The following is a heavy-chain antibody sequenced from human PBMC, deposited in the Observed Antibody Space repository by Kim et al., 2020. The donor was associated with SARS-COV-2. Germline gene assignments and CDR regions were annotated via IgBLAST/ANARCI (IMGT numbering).Heavy chain of an antibody. D-gene: IGHD3-3*01. J-gene: IGHJ4*02. Sequence: GGSLRLSCAASGFTFSSYAMSWVRQAPGKGLEWVSAISGSGGSTYYADSVQGRFTISRDNSKNTLYLQMNSLRAEDTAVYYCAKDYDFWSGQSGGPDYWGQGTLVTVSS. V-gene: IGHV3-23*01. CDR1: GFTFSSYA. CDR2: ISGSGGST. CDR3: AKDYDFWSGQSGGPDY.